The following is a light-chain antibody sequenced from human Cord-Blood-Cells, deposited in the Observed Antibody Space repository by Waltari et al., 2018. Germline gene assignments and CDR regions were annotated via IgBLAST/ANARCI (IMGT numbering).Light chain of an antibody. J-gene: IGLJ1*01. CDR1: SSAVGGYNH. V-gene: IGLV2-14*01. CDR2: DVS. CDR3: SSYTSSSTYV. Sequence: QSALTQPASVSGSPGQSITISCPGTSSAVGGYNHVSWYHQHPGKAPKLMIYDVSNRPSGVSNRFSGSKSGNTASLTISGLQAEDEADYYCSSYTSSSTYVFGTGTKVTVL.